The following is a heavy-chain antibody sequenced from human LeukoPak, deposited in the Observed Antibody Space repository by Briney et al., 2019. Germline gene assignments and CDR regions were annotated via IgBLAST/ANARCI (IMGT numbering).Heavy chain of an antibody. Sequence: PGRPLRLSCAASGFTFDDYAMHWVRQAPGKGLEWVSGISWNSNSIGYADSMKGRFTISRDNAKNMLYLQMSSLRAEDTAVYYCARKGAVAGTVDYWGQGTLVTVSS. V-gene: IGHV3-9*01. CDR3: ARKGAVAGTVDY. J-gene: IGHJ4*02. CDR2: ISWNSNSI. CDR1: GFTFDDYA. D-gene: IGHD6-19*01.